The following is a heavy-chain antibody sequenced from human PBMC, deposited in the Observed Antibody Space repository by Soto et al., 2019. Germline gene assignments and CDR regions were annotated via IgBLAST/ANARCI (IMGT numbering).Heavy chain of an antibody. J-gene: IGHJ5*02. Sequence: ASVKVSCKASGYTFPSYDINWVRQATGQGIEWMGWMNPNSGNTGYAQKFQGRVTMTRNTSISTAYMELSSLRSEDTAVYYCARVSGGKCSSTGCYTQFDPWGQGPLVTVYS. CDR1: GYTFPSYD. CDR3: ARVSGGKCSSTGCYTQFDP. V-gene: IGHV1-8*01. D-gene: IGHD2-2*02. CDR2: MNPNSGNT.